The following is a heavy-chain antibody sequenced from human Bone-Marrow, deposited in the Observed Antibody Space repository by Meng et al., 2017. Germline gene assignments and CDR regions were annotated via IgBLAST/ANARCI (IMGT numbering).Heavy chain of an antibody. D-gene: IGHD3-22*01. Sequence: QVQLGQAGAEVKKPGASVKVSCKASGYTFTSYGISWVRQAPGQGLEWMGWISAYNGNTNYAQKLQGRVTMTTDTSTSTAYMELRSLRSDDTAVYYCARWLPRSSSYLSWFDPWGQGTLVTASS. CDR1: GYTFTSYG. V-gene: IGHV1-18*01. CDR3: ARWLPRSSSYLSWFDP. CDR2: ISAYNGNT. J-gene: IGHJ5*02.